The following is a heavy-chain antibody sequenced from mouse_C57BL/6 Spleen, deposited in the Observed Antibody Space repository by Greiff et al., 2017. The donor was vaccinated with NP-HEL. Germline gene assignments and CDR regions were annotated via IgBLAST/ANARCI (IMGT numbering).Heavy chain of an antibody. CDR1: EYEFPSHD. J-gene: IGHJ1*03. Sequence: EVKLMESGGGLVQPGESLKLSCESNEYEFPSHDMSWVRKTPEKRLELVAAINSDGGSTYYPDTMERRFIISRDNTKKTLYLQMSSLRSEDTALYYCARGGNYYGSSYWYFDVWGTGTTVTVSS. CDR3: ARGGNYYGSSYWYFDV. D-gene: IGHD1-1*01. V-gene: IGHV5-2*01. CDR2: INSDGGST.